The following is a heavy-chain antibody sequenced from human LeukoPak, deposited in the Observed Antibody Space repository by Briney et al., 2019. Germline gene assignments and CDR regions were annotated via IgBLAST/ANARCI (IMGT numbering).Heavy chain of an antibody. V-gene: IGHV3-33*01. CDR2: IWYGGSNK. Sequence: PGGSLRLSCAASGFTFSSYGMHWVRQAPGKGLEWVAVIWYGGSNKYYADSVKGRFTISRDNSKNTLYLQMNSLRAEDTAVYYCARDWDYGSGSYYSSPWFDPWGQGTLVTVSS. CDR1: GFTFSSYG. CDR3: ARDWDYGSGSYYSSPWFDP. D-gene: IGHD3-10*01. J-gene: IGHJ5*02.